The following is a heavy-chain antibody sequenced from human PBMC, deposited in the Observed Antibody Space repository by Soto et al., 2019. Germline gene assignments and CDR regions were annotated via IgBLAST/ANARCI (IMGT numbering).Heavy chain of an antibody. D-gene: IGHD1-7*01. Sequence: SETLSLTCTVSGGSISSHYWSWIRQSPGKGMEWIGNIDYSGSTYYNPSLKSRVTISVDTSKNQFSLKLSSVTAADTAVYYCARELLNWNYGEKNWFDPWGQGTLVTVSS. CDR3: ARELLNWNYGEKNWFDP. CDR1: GGSISSHY. CDR2: IDYSGST. V-gene: IGHV4-59*11. J-gene: IGHJ5*02.